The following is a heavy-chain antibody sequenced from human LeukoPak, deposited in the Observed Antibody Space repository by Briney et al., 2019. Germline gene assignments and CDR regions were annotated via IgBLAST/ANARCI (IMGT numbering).Heavy chain of an antibody. Sequence: NPSETLSLTCTVSGGSISSYYWSWIRQPPGKGLEWIGYIYYSGSTNYNPSLKSRVTISVDTSKNQFSLKLSSVTAADTAVYYCARDIASDYWGQGTLVTVSS. CDR3: ARDIASDY. J-gene: IGHJ4*02. D-gene: IGHD3-16*02. CDR1: GGSISSYY. V-gene: IGHV4-59*01. CDR2: IYYSGST.